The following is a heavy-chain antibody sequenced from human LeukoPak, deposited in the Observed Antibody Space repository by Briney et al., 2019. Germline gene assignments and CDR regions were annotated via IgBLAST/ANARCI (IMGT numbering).Heavy chain of an antibody. J-gene: IGHJ6*02. CDR2: INHSGST. CDR3: ARGVVPAAIGYYGMDV. CDR1: GGSFSGYY. V-gene: IGHV4-34*01. Sequence: TSETLSLTCAVYGGSFSGYYWSWIRQPPGKGLEWIGEINHSGSTNYNPSLKSRVTISVDTPKNQFSLKLSSVTAADTAVYYCARGVVPAAIGYYGMDVWGQGTTVTVSS. D-gene: IGHD2-2*01.